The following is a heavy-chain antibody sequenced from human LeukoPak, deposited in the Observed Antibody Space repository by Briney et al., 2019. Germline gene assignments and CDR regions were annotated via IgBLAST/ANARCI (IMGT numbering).Heavy chain of an antibody. J-gene: IGHJ4*02. Sequence: GSLRLSCAASGFTVSSNYMSWVRQAPGKGLEWVSVIYSGGSTYYADSVKGRFTISRDNSKNTLYLQMNSLRAEDTAVYYCARAPPGWYTATTGNFDYWGQGTLVTVSS. CDR3: ARAPPGWYTATTGNFDY. D-gene: IGHD6-19*01. CDR2: IYSGGST. CDR1: GFTVSSNY. V-gene: IGHV3-53*01.